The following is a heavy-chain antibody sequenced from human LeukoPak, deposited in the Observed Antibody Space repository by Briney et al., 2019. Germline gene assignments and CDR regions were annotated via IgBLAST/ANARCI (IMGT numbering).Heavy chain of an antibody. CDR3: ARGGYCSSTSCSIGAFDI. CDR1: GYTFTGYY. D-gene: IGHD2-2*01. J-gene: IGHJ3*02. V-gene: IGHV1-2*02. CDR2: INPNSGGT. Sequence: ASVKVSCKAPGYTFTGYYMHWVRQAPGQGLEWMGWINPNSGGTNYAQKFQGRVTMTRDTSISTAYMELSRLRSDDTAVYYCARGGYCSSTSCSIGAFDIWGQGTMVTVSS.